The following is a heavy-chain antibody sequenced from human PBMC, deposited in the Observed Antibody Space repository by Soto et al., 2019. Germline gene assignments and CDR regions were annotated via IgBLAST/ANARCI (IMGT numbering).Heavy chain of an antibody. CDR3: ARGRDDFWSGYYTCFDY. CDR2: IYYSGST. Sequence: SETLSLTCTVSGGSISSSSYYWGWIRQPPGKGLEWIGSIYYSGSTYYNPSLKSRVTISVDTSKNQFSLKLSSVTAADTAVYYCARGRDDFWSGYYTCFDYWGQGPLVTVSS. D-gene: IGHD3-3*01. J-gene: IGHJ4*02. V-gene: IGHV4-39*01. CDR1: GGSISSSSYY.